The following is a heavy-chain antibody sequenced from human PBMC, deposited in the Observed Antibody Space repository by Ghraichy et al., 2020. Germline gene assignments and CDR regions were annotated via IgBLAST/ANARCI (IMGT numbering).Heavy chain of an antibody. J-gene: IGHJ4*02. CDR2: IANHNGNA. CDR1: GYTFTSYG. D-gene: IGHD1-1*01. CDR3: ARDWQYKFDY. Sequence: ASVKVSCKASGYTFTSYGISWVRQAPEQGLEWVGWIANHNGNANFGQNFQGRVTLATDTSTSTVYMELRSLTSDDTAVYYCARDWQYKFDYWGQGTLVTVSS. V-gene: IGHV1-18*01.